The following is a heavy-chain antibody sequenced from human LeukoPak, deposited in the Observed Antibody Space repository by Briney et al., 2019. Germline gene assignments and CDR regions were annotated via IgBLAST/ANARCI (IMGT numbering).Heavy chain of an antibody. D-gene: IGHD5-24*01. CDR2: MYYSGST. V-gene: IGHV4-59*01. J-gene: IGHJ4*02. Sequence: PSETLSLTCAVYGGSFSGYYWSWIRQPPGKGLEWIGYMYYSGSTNYNPSLKSRVTISVETSKNQFSLKLSSVTAADTAVYYCARERPRDGYSLDYWGQGTLVTVSS. CDR3: ARERPRDGYSLDY. CDR1: GGSFSGYY.